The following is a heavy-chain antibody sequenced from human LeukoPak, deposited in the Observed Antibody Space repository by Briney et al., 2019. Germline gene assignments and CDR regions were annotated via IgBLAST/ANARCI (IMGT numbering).Heavy chain of an antibody. D-gene: IGHD6-13*01. Sequence: ASVKVSCKASGYTFTSYGISWVRQAPGQGLEWMGWISAYNGNTNYAQKPQGRVTMTTDTSTSTAYMELRSLRSDDTAVYYCARASLLSAAGLLDVWGKGTTVTVSS. CDR2: ISAYNGNT. V-gene: IGHV1-18*04. J-gene: IGHJ6*04. CDR3: ARASLLSAAGLLDV. CDR1: GYTFTSYG.